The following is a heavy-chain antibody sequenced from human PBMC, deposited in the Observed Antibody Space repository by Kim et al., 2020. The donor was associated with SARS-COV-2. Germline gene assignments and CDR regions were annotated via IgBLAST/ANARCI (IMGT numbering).Heavy chain of an antibody. CDR3: ARDKKDTAMVTSDY. D-gene: IGHD5-18*01. Sequence: ASVKVSCKASGYTFTSYGISWVRQAPGQGLEWMGWISAYNGNTNYAQKLQGRVTMTTDTSTSTAYMELRSLRSDDTAVYYCARDKKDTAMVTSDYWGQGTLVTVSS. J-gene: IGHJ4*02. V-gene: IGHV1-18*01. CDR2: ISAYNGNT. CDR1: GYTFTSYG.